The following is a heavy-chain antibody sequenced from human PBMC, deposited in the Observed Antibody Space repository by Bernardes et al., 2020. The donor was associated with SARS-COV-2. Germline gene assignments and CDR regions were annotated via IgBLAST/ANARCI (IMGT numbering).Heavy chain of an antibody. J-gene: IGHJ4*02. V-gene: IGHV2-70*17. CDR1: GFSLTTTGVC. CDR2: IDWDDDK. CDR3: ARTTTVTTTYYFDY. Sequence: SGPTLVKPTQTLTPTCTFSGFSLTTTGVCVTWIRQPPGKALEWLARIDWDDDKFYSTSLKTRLTISKDTSKNQVVLTMTNMDPVDTATYYCARTTTVTTTYYFDYWGRGTLVTVSS. D-gene: IGHD4-17*01.